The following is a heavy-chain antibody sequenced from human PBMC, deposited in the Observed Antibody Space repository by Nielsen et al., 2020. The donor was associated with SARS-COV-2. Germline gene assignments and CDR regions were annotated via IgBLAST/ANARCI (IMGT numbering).Heavy chain of an antibody. CDR3: ATLYELFSSSGYFDY. CDR2: ISSSGSTI. CDR1: GFTFSSYE. J-gene: IGHJ4*02. V-gene: IGHV3-48*03. Sequence: LSLTCAASGFTFSSYEMNWVRQAPGKGLEWVSYISSSGSTIYYADSVKGRFTISRDNAKNSLYLQMNSLRAEDTAVYYCATLYELFSSSGYFDYWGQGTLVTVSS. D-gene: IGHD6-6*01.